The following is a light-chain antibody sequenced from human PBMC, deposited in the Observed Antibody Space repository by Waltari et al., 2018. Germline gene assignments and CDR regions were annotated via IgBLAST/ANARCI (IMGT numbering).Light chain of an antibody. V-gene: IGKV3-15*01. CDR1: QSVSSN. CDR2: GAS. J-gene: IGKJ3*01. CDR3: QQYNNWPPLFT. Sequence: EIVMTQSPVTLSVSPGERATLSRRASQSVSSNLAWYQQKPGQAPRLLIYGASTRATGIPARFRGMGSGTEFTLTISSLQSEDFAVYYCQQYNNWPPLFTFGPGTKVDIK.